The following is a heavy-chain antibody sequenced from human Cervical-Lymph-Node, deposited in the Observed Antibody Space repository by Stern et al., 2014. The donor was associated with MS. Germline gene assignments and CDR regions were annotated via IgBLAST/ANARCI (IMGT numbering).Heavy chain of an antibody. CDR2: IHHSGNT. Sequence: QVQLQESGPGLVKPSGTLSLTCAVSGASISISNWWSWVRQPPGKGLEWIGEIHHSGNTKYNPSLKSRVTMSVDKSKNHFSLNLSSVTVADTVVYYCAGIFGDYGYYYYGMDVWGQGTTVTVSS. V-gene: IGHV4-4*02. CDR1: GASISISNW. D-gene: IGHD4-17*01. J-gene: IGHJ6*02. CDR3: AGIFGDYGYYYYGMDV.